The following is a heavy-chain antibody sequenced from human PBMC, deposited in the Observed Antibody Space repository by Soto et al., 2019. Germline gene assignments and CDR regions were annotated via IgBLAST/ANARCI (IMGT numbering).Heavy chain of an antibody. Sequence: QVQLVQSGAEVKKPGASVKVSCKASGYNFSRYYFHWVRQGPGQGLEWMGIISTTGGGRTTYDQNCQGRVTMTRDTSPITVYMELSRLRSEDTAVYDCAKGGENDGDPDLDYYYYGLDVWGQGTTVTVSS. J-gene: IGHJ6*02. CDR1: GYNFSRYY. CDR3: AKGGENDGDPDLDYYYYGLDV. D-gene: IGHD4-17*01. CDR2: ISTTGGGRT. V-gene: IGHV1-46*01.